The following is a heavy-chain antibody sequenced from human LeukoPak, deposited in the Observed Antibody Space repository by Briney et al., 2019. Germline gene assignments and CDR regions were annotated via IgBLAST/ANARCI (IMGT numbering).Heavy chain of an antibody. CDR2: ISSSGSTI. J-gene: IGHJ4*02. Sequence: GGSLRLSCAASGFTFSSYEMNWVRQAPGKGLECVSYISSSGSTIYYADSVKGRFTISRDNAKNSLYLQMNSLRAEDTAVYYCARGGYYYDSSGYSYFDYWGQGTLVTVSS. D-gene: IGHD3-22*01. CDR3: ARGGYYYDSSGYSYFDY. CDR1: GFTFSSYE. V-gene: IGHV3-48*03.